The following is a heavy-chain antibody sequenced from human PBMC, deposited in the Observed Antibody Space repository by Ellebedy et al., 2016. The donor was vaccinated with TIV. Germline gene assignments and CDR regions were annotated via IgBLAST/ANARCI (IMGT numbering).Heavy chain of an antibody. J-gene: IGHJ5*02. CDR2: VFYTGDT. D-gene: IGHD3-10*01. Sequence: SETLSLXCTVSGAPIQYSIFYWGWIRQSPGKGLEWLGSVFYTGDTYDNPSLKSRVSISLDTSKNQYSLKVTSVSAADTGVYYCARGGFGASGNARGAAIDTWGQGTLVTVSS. V-gene: IGHV4-39*07. CDR3: ARGGFGASGNARGAAIDT. CDR1: GAPIQYSIFY.